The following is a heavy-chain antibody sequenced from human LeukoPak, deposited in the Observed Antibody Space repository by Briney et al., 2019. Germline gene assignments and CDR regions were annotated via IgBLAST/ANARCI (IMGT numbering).Heavy chain of an antibody. V-gene: IGHV3-74*01. D-gene: IGHD1-14*01. Sequence: PGGSVRLYCAASGFTFSNYWMNWARQARGQALVWLSRINDAWRDISYADSVKGRFTSSRDNAKNTLYLQRKSVRAEDTAVYYFTRIRVGANQLEYWGQGTLVTVSS. CDR2: INDAWRDI. CDR1: GFTFSNYW. J-gene: IGHJ4*02. CDR3: TRIRVGANQLEY.